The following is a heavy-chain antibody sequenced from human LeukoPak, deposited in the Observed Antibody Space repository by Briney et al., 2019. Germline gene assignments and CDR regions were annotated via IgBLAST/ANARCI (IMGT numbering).Heavy chain of an antibody. J-gene: IGHJ4*02. CDR2: ISHSRSIV. CDR1: GFSFGDYS. Sequence: GGSLRLSCAASGFSFGDYSMYWVRQAPGKGPEWVSCISHSRSIVSYADSVKGRFTISRDNAKNSVYLQMNSLRAEDTAVYYCARDLDDSSGYPIWGQGTLVTVSS. D-gene: IGHD3-22*01. CDR3: ARDLDDSSGYPI. V-gene: IGHV3-48*01.